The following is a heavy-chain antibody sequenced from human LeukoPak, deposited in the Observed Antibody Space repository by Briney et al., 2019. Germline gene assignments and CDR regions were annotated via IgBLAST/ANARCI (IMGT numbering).Heavy chain of an antibody. J-gene: IGHJ4*02. CDR1: GYSFTSYW. Sequence: GESLKISCKGSGYSFTSYWIGWVRQMPGKGLEWMGIIYPGDSDTRYSPSFQGQVTISADKSIGTAYLQWSSLKASDTAMYYCARHVLEMATTIGFDYWGQGTLVTVSS. CDR3: ARHVLEMATTIGFDY. V-gene: IGHV5-51*01. D-gene: IGHD5-24*01. CDR2: IYPGDSDT.